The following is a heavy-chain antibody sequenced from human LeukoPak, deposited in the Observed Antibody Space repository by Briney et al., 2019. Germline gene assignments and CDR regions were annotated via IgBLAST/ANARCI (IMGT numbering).Heavy chain of an antibody. D-gene: IGHD3-9*01. V-gene: IGHV3-23*01. J-gene: IGHJ4*02. CDR1: GFTVSSNY. CDR3: AKDTADYYDILTGYYSCFDY. Sequence: GGSLRLSCAASGFTVSSNYMSWVRQAPGKGLEWVSAISGSGGSTYYADSVKGRFTISRDNSKNTLYLQMNSLRAEDTAVYYCAKDTADYYDILTGYYSCFDYWGQGTLVTVSS. CDR2: ISGSGGST.